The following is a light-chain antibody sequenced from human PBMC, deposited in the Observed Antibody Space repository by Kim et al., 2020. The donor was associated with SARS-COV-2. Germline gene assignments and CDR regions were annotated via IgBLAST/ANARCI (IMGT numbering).Light chain of an antibody. CDR2: AAS. Sequence: ASTGDRVTITCRASQGISSYLAWYQQRPGKAPKLLIYAASTLQSGGLARFSGSGSGTDCTLTISCLQSEDFATYNCQQYYSYPNTFGEGTRLEIK. CDR3: QQYYSYPNT. J-gene: IGKJ5*01. CDR1: QGISSY. V-gene: IGKV1-8*01.